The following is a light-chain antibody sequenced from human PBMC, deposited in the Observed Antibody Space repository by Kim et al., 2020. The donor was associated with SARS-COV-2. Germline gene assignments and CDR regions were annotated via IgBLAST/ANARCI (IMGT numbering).Light chain of an antibody. CDR2: GAS. CDR1: QSVSSN. J-gene: IGKJ4*01. V-gene: IGKV3-15*01. CDR3: QQYNNWPLT. Sequence: EIVMTQSPAPLSVSPGERATLSCRASQSVSSNLAWYQQKPGQAPRLLIYGASTRATSIPARFSGSGSGTEFTLTISSLQSEDFAVYYCQQYNNWPLTFGGGTKVDIK.